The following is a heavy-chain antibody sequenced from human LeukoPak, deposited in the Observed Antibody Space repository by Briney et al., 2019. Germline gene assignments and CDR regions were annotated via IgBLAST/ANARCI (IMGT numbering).Heavy chain of an antibody. CDR1: GGSISSYY. J-gene: IGHJ6*03. CDR2: IYYSGST. Sequence: PSETLSLTCTVSGGSISSYYWSWIRQPPGKGLEWIGYIYYSGSTNYNPSLKSRVTISVDTSKNQFSLKLSPVTAADTAVYYCARDGISGGYYYYMDVWGKGTTVTISS. D-gene: IGHD1-26*01. CDR3: ARDGISGGYYYYMDV. V-gene: IGHV4-59*01.